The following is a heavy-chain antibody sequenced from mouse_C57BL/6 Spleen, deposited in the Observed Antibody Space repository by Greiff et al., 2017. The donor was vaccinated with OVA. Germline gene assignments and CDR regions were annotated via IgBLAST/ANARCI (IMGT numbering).Heavy chain of an antibody. Sequence: VQLKESGGGLVKPGGSLKLSCAASGFTFSSYAMSWVRQTPEKRLEWVATISDGGSYTYYPDNVKGRFTISRDNAKNNLYLQMSHLKSEDTAMYYCARVDYDAFWGQGTSVTVSS. CDR3: ARVDYDAF. J-gene: IGHJ4*01. CDR2: ISDGGSYT. V-gene: IGHV5-4*01. CDR1: GFTFSSYA. D-gene: IGHD2-4*01.